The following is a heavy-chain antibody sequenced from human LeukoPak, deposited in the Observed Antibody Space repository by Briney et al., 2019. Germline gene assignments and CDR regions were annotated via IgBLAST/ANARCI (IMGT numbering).Heavy chain of an antibody. CDR3: ARGPVVAATYY. CDR2: FYPSGST. Sequence: SETLSLTCNVSGYSISSGYYWGWIRQPPGKGLEWIGSFYPSGSTYYNPSLKSRVTISVDTSKNRFSLRLSSVTASDTAVYYCARGPVVAATYYWGQGTLVTVSS. J-gene: IGHJ4*02. CDR1: GYSISSGYY. V-gene: IGHV4-38-2*02. D-gene: IGHD2-15*01.